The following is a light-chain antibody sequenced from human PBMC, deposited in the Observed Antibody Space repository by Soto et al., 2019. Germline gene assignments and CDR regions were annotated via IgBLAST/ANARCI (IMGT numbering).Light chain of an antibody. CDR3: QVWHSSSDHVV. CDR2: DDS. V-gene: IGLV3-21*02. Sequence: SYELTQPPSVSVAPGQTARITCGGSNIGNKNVHWYQQKPGQAPVLVVFDDSDRPSRIPERFSGSNSENTATLTICRVEAGDEADYYCQVWHSSSDHVVFGGGTQLTVL. J-gene: IGLJ2*01. CDR1: NIGNKN.